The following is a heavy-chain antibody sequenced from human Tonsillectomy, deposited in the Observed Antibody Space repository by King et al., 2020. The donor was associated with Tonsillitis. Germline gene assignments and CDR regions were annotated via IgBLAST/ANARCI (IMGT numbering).Heavy chain of an antibody. CDR3: ARIPSMMERDWYVDL. CDR2: IDWDDDK. J-gene: IGHJ2*01. CDR1: GFSLSTSGMC. D-gene: IGHD1-1*01. Sequence: VTLKESGPALVKPTQTLTLTCTFSGFSLSTSGMCVSWIRQPPGKALEWLARIDWDDDKYYSTSLKTRLTISKDTSKNQVVLTMTNMDPVDTATYYCARIPSMMERDWYVDLWGRGTLVTVSS. V-gene: IGHV2-70*11.